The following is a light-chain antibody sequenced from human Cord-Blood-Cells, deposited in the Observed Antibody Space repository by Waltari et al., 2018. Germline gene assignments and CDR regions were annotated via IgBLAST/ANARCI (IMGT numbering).Light chain of an antibody. CDR3: SSYTSSSTVV. V-gene: IGLV2-14*01. CDR1: SSAVGGSHY. Sequence: QSALTQPASVSGSPGQSITNSCPGTSSAVGGSHYVSWYQQHPGKAPKLMIYEVSNRPSGVSNRFSGSKSGNTASLTISGLQAEDEADYYCSSYTSSSTVVFGGGTKLTVL. CDR2: EVS. J-gene: IGLJ2*01.